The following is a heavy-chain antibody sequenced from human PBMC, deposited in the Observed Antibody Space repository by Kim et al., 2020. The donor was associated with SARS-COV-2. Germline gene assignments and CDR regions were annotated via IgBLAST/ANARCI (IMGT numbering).Heavy chain of an antibody. CDR3: AREVTTTPDAFDI. V-gene: IGHV3-48*03. CDR2: INRGGSSK. D-gene: IGHD4-17*01. J-gene: IGHJ3*02. Sequence: GGSLRLSCAVSGFTLSSYEMNWVRQAPGKGLEWVSDINRGGSSKHYADSVKGRFTISRDNAKNSLYLQMNSLRAEDTAVYYCAREVTTTPDAFDIWGQGTLVTVSS. CDR1: GFTLSSYE.